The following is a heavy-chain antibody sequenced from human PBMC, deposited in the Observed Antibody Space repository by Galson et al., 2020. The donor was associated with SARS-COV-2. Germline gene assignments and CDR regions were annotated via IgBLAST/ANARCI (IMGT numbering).Heavy chain of an antibody. Sequence: GESLKISCAASGFTFSSYGMHWVRQAPGKGLEWVAVIWYDGSNKYYADFVKGRFTISRDNSKNTLYLQMNSLRAEDTAVYYCAKGSYGYSSGWGRADYWGQGTLVTVSS. D-gene: IGHD6-19*01. CDR3: AKGSYGYSSGWGRADY. CDR2: IWYDGSNK. CDR1: GFTFSSYG. V-gene: IGHV3-33*06. J-gene: IGHJ4*02.